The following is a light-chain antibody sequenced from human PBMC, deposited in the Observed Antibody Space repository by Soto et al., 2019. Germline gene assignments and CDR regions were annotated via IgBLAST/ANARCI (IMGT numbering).Light chain of an antibody. CDR1: QSVSSSY. V-gene: IGKV3-20*01. CDR3: QPYCSSPYT. CDR2: GAS. J-gene: IGKJ2*01. Sequence: EIVLTQSPGPLSLSPGERATLSCRASQSVSSSYLAWYQQKPGQAPRLLIYGASSRATGIPDRFSGSGSGTDFTLTISRLEPEDFAVYYCQPYCSSPYTFGQGTKLEIK.